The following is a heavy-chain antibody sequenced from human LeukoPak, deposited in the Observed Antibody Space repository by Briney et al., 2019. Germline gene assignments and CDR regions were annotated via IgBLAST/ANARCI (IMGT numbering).Heavy chain of an antibody. CDR2: INPSGGST. D-gene: IGHD4-11*01. CDR1: GYTFTSYY. CDR3: ARDHGPTSVTPYMDV. J-gene: IGHJ6*03. Sequence: ASVKVSCKASGYTFTSYYMHWVRQAPGQGLEWMGIINPSGGSTSYAQKFQGRVTMTRDMSTSTVYMEVSRLRSDDTAVYYCARDHGPTSVTPYMDVWGKGTTVTVSS. V-gene: IGHV1-46*01.